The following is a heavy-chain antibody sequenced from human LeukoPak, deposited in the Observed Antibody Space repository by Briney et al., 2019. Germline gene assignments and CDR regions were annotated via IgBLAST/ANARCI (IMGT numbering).Heavy chain of an antibody. V-gene: IGHV4-34*01. D-gene: IGHD3-16*02. CDR1: GGSFSGYY. J-gene: IGHJ4*02. CDR2: INHSGST. Sequence: SETLSLTCAVYGGSFSGYYWSWIRQPPGKGLEWIGEINHSGSTNYNPSLKSRVTISVDTSKNQFSLKLSSVTAADTAVYYCARGRDYVWGSYRGIPSPLDHWGQGTLVTVSS. CDR3: ARGRDYVWGSYRGIPSPLDH.